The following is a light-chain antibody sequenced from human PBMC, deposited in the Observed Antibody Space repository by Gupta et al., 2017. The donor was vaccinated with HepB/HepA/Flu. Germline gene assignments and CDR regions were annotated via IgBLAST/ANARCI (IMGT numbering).Light chain of an antibody. V-gene: IGLV3-1*01. CDR3: QAWDRGTAV. CDR2: QDR. Sequence: FELTQPPSVSVSPGQTASITCSGDKLGDKYACWYQQKPGQSPVLILYQDRKRPSGIPERFSGSNSGNTATLTISGTQPMDEADYYCQAWDRGTAVFGTGTKVTVL. CDR1: KLGDKY. J-gene: IGLJ1*01.